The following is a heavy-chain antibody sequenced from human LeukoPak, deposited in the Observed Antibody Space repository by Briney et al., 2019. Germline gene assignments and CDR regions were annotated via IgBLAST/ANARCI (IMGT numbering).Heavy chain of an antibody. CDR1: GYTFSSYA. Sequence: SCKASGYTFSSYAMHWVRQAPGKGLEWVAVISYDGSQKYHADSVKGRFTISRDNSKNTLSLQMNSLRAEDTAVYYCARGSYGDLNWGQGTLVTVSS. CDR3: ARGSYGDLN. J-gene: IGHJ4*02. D-gene: IGHD4-17*01. CDR2: ISYDGSQK. V-gene: IGHV3-30*04.